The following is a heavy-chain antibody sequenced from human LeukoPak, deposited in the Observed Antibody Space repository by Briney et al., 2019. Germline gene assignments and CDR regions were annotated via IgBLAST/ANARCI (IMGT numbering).Heavy chain of an antibody. CDR2: ISGSGGST. D-gene: IGHD6-13*01. CDR1: GFTFSSYA. V-gene: IGHV3-23*01. J-gene: IGHJ6*03. Sequence: GGSLRLSCAASGFTFSSYAMSWVRQAPGKGLEWVSAISGSGGSTYYADSVKGRFTISRDNSKNTLYLQMNSLRAEDTAVYYCAKDGIAAFGLDYYMDVWGKGTTVTASS. CDR3: AKDGIAAFGLDYYMDV.